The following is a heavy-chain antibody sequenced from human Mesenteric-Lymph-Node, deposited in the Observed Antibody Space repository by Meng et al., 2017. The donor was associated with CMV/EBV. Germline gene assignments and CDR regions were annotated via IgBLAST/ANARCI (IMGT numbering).Heavy chain of an antibody. D-gene: IGHD6-6*01. CDR3: ARERIAEDKNWFDP. CDR2: IYYSGST. J-gene: IGHJ5*02. Sequence: SETLSLTCTVSGGSISNYFCSWIRQPPGKRLEWIGYIYYSGSTNYNPSLKSRVTISVDTSKNQFSLKLSSVTAADTAVYYCARERIAEDKNWFDPWGQGTLVTVSS. V-gene: IGHV4-59*01. CDR1: GGSISNYF.